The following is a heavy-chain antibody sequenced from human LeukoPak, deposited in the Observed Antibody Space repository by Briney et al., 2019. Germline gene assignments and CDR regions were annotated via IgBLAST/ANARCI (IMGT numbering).Heavy chain of an antibody. Sequence: GGSLRLSCAASGFTFDDYGMSWVRQAPGKGLEWVSGINWNGGRAGHADSVKGRFTISRDNAKNSLFLQMNSLRAEDTAVYYCARGPGITVFTGYYFDYWGQGTLVTVSS. CDR1: GFTFDDYG. D-gene: IGHD6-19*01. CDR3: ARGPGITVFTGYYFDY. CDR2: INWNGGRA. V-gene: IGHV3-20*04. J-gene: IGHJ4*02.